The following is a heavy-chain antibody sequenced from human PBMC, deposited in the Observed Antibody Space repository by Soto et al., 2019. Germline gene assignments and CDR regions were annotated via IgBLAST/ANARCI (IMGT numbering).Heavy chain of an antibody. CDR1: GYTFTSYA. D-gene: IGHD3-22*01. CDR2: INAGNGNT. J-gene: IGHJ4*02. V-gene: IGHV1-3*01. CDR3: ARDQNYYDSSGYDY. Sequence: ASVKVSCKASGYTFTSYAMHWVRQAPGQRLEWMGWINAGNGNTKYSQKFQGRVTITRDTSASTAYVELSSLRSEDTAVYYCARDQNYYDSSGYDYWGQGTLVTVSS.